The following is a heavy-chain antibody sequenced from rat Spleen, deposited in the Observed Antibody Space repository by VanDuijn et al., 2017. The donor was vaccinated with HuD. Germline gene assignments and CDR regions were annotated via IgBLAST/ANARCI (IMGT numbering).Heavy chain of an antibody. CDR2: INSAGST. CDR1: GSSITNSYR. J-gene: IGHJ2*01. V-gene: IGHV3-3*01. CDR3: ARGRYDGTYYLY. Sequence: EVQLQESGPGLVKPSQSLSLTCSVTGSSITNSYRWNWIRKVPGNKLEWMGYINSAGSTNYNPSLKSRISITRDTSKNQFFLQVNSVTTEDTATYYCARGRYDGTYYLYWGQGVMVTVSS. D-gene: IGHD1-12*02.